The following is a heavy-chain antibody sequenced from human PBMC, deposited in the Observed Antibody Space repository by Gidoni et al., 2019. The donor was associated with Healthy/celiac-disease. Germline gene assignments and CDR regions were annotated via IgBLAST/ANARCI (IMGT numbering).Heavy chain of an antibody. D-gene: IGHD6-19*01. CDR1: GFTFSSYA. V-gene: IGHV3-23*01. J-gene: IGHJ4*02. CDR3: ATSPAVYSSGFDY. Sequence: EVQLLESGGGLVQPGGSLRLSGAASGFTFSSYAMSWVRQAPGKGLEWVSAISGSGGSTYYADSVKGRFTISRDNSKNTLYLQMNSLRAEDTAVYYCATSPAVYSSGFDYWGQGTLVTVSS. CDR2: ISGSGGST.